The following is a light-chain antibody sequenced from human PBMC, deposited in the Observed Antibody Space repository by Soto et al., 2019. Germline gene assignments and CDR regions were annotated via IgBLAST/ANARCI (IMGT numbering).Light chain of an antibody. Sequence: EIVLTQSPAALSLSPGERATLSCRASQSVSSYLAWYQQKPGQAPRLLIYDASNRATGIPARFSGSGSGTDFTLTISSLEPEDFAVYHCQQYGSSPLWTFGQGTKVE. J-gene: IGKJ1*01. CDR2: DAS. CDR1: QSVSSY. V-gene: IGKV3-11*01. CDR3: QQYGSSPLWT.